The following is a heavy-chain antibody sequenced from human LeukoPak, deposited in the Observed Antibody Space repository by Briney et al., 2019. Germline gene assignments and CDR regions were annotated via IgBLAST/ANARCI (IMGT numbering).Heavy chain of an antibody. V-gene: IGHV4-59*01. D-gene: IGHD4-17*01. CDR1: GGSISSYY. J-gene: IGHJ5*02. Sequence: PSETLSLTCTVSGGSISSYYWSWIRQPPGKGLKWIGYIYYSESTNYNPSLKSRVTISVDTSKNQFSLKLSSVTAADTAVYYCARSYGDYSNWFDPWGQGTLVTVSS. CDR2: IYYSEST. CDR3: ARSYGDYSNWFDP.